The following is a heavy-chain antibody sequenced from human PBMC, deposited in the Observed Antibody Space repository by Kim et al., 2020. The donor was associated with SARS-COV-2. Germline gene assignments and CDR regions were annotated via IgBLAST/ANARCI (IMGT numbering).Heavy chain of an antibody. D-gene: IGHD3-10*01. J-gene: IGHJ4*02. V-gene: IGHV3-23*01. Sequence: GGSLRLSCAASGFTFSSYAMSWVRQAPGKGLEWVSAISGSGGSTYYADSVKGRFTISRDNSKNTLYLQMNSLRAEDTAVYYCAKVAGSGSYYNLYFDYWGQGTLVTVSS. CDR3: AKVAGSGSYYNLYFDY. CDR1: GFTFSSYA. CDR2: ISGSGGST.